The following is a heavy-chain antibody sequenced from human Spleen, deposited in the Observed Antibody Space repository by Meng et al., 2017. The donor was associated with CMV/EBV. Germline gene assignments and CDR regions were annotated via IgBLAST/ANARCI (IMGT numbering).Heavy chain of an antibody. CDR2: VIAYNGNT. CDR1: GGIFSNYA. V-gene: IGHV1-18*01. Sequence: ASVKFSCKASGGIFSNYAVSWVRQAPGQWLEWLGGVIAYNGNTNYAQKLQGKVTMTTDTSTSTAYMDPRSRRSDDTAVYYCARVCRSTSCSPPYYYDMDVWGQGTTVTVSS. J-gene: IGHJ6*02. D-gene: IGHD2-2*01. CDR3: ARVCRSTSCSPPYYYDMDV.